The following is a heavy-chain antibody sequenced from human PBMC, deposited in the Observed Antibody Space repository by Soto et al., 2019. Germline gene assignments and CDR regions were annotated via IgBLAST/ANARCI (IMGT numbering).Heavy chain of an antibody. CDR2: IIPIFGTA. CDR3: ARGCSGGSCYWSWFEP. Sequence: QVQLVQSGAEVKKPGSSVKVSCKASGCTFSSYAISWVRQAPGQGLEWMGGIIPIFGTANYAQKFQGRVTITADESKSTAYMELSSLRSEDTAVYYCARGCSGGSCYWSWFEPWGQGTLVTVSS. CDR1: GCTFSSYA. V-gene: IGHV1-69*01. D-gene: IGHD2-15*01. J-gene: IGHJ5*02.